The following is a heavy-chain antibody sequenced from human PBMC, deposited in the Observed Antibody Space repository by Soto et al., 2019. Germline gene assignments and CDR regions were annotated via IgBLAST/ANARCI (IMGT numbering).Heavy chain of an antibody. Sequence: ASVKVSCKASRYTFSRYYVHWVRQAPGQGLEWVGIINPSGGRTTYAQKYKGRVTLNRDTSASTVYMELNGLRSEDTAMYYYAGEPLVAQDYYYGMDLWGQGTTVTVSS. V-gene: IGHV1-46*01. CDR1: RYTFSRYY. CDR2: INPSGGRT. D-gene: IGHD5-12*01. CDR3: AGEPLVAQDYYYGMDL. J-gene: IGHJ6*02.